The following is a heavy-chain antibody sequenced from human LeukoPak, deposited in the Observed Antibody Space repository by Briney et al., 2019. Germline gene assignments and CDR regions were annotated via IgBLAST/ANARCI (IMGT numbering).Heavy chain of an antibody. CDR3: ARARGYCGGDTCHIYGMDV. CDR1: EYTFIVYF. Sequence: GASVRVSCKASEYTFIVYFMHWVRQAPGQGLEWMGWINPNTGGRNYVQKFQGRVTMTRDTSISTAYMELSGLKSDDTAVYYCARARGYCGGDTCHIYGMDVWGQGTTVTVSS. J-gene: IGHJ6*02. CDR2: INPNTGGR. D-gene: IGHD2-15*01. V-gene: IGHV1-2*02.